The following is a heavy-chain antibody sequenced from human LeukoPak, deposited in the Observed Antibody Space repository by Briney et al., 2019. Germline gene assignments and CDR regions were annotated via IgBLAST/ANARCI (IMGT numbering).Heavy chain of an antibody. CDR2: IKQDGSEK. D-gene: IGHD3-16*01. J-gene: IGHJ4*02. CDR1: GFTFSSNW. V-gene: IGHV3-7*01. CDR3: ARDQREMTFGGVIMVAFDY. Sequence: GGSLRLSCVASGFTFSSNWMGWVRQAPGRGLEWVAIIKQDGSEKYYVDSVKERFTNSRDKAKNSLSLQMNSLRAKDTAVYYCARDQREMTFGGVIMVAFDYWGQGTLVTVSA.